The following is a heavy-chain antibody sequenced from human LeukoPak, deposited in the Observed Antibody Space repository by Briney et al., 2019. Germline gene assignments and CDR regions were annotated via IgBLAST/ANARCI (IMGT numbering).Heavy chain of an antibody. D-gene: IGHD6-19*01. Sequence: PSETLSLTCAVYGGSFSGYYWSWIRQPPGKGLEWLGEINHSGSTNYNASLKSRVTISVDTSKNQFSLKLSSVTAADTAVYYCARGWNSSGWYRYYYYMDVWGKGTTVTVSS. V-gene: IGHV4-34*01. CDR2: INHSGST. CDR3: ARGWNSSGWYRYYYYMDV. CDR1: GGSFSGYY. J-gene: IGHJ6*03.